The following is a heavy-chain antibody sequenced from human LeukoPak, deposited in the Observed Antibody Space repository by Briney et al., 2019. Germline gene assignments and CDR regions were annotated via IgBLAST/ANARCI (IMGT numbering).Heavy chain of an antibody. V-gene: IGHV1-69*04. CDR1: GGTFSSYA. CDR3: AREYCSGGSCYDCYSD. J-gene: IGHJ4*02. CDR2: IIPILGIA. Sequence: SVKVSCKASGGTFSSYAISWVRQAPGQGLEWMGRIIPILGIANYAQKLQGRVTITADKSTSTAYMELSSLRSEDTAVYYCAREYCSGGSCYDCYSDWGQGTLVTVSS. D-gene: IGHD2-15*01.